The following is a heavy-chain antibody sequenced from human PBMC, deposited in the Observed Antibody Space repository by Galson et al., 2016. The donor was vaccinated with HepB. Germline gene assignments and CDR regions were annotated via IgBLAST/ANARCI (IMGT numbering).Heavy chain of an antibody. CDR3: ARDNHGPSWPPIFNY. J-gene: IGHJ4*02. Sequence: SVKVSCKASGYTFTGYYIAWVRQAPGQGLEWVGWISAYNRQTNSAQRFQGRVTLTTATSTTTANMELRSLRSDDTAIYYCARDNHGPSWPPIFNYWGQGTLVTVSS. CDR1: GYTFTGYY. CDR2: ISAYNRQT. D-gene: IGHD2-2*01. V-gene: IGHV1-18*04.